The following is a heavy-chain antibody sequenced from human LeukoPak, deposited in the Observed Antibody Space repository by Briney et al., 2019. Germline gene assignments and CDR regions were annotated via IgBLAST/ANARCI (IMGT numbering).Heavy chain of an antibody. D-gene: IGHD6-13*01. CDR1: RLTFSTYW. CDR2: INQDGSEK. J-gene: IGHJ4*02. V-gene: IGHV3-7*02. CDR3: ATRVAAAYDY. Sequence: GGSLRLSCAASRLTFSTYWMSWVRQAPGKGLEWVANINQDGSEKYYVDSVRGRFTISRDNAKNSLYLQMNSLKAEDTAVYYCATRVAAAYDYWGQGTLVTVSS.